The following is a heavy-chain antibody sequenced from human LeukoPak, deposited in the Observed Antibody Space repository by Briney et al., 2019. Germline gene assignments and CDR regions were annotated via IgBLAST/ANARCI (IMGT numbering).Heavy chain of an antibody. CDR1: GYTFTSYD. Sequence: ASVKVSCKASGYTFTSYDINWVRQATGQGLEWMGWMNPNSGNTGYAQKFQGRVTMTRNTSISTAYMELSSLRSEDTAVYYCARGIWGFGDTNTFDPWGQGTLVTVSS. CDR3: ARGIWGFGDTNTFDP. D-gene: IGHD3-10*01. V-gene: IGHV1-8*01. J-gene: IGHJ5*02. CDR2: MNPNSGNT.